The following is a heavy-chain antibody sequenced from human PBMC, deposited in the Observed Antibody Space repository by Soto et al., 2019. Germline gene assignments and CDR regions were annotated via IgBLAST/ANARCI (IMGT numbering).Heavy chain of an antibody. J-gene: IGHJ6*02. CDR2: TYSSGGA. CDR3: ATTSASAVYFYFYGLDV. D-gene: IGHD1-1*01. V-gene: IGHV4-39*07. CDR1: GGSINGNNYS. Sequence: LQESGPGLVKPSETLSLTCSISGGSINGNNYSWGWIRQPPGRGLEWIGNTYSSGGAYYDPSFKSRASISVDSSNSQVFLKLTSVTAADTAIYYCATTSASAVYFYFYGLDVWGHGTTVTVSS.